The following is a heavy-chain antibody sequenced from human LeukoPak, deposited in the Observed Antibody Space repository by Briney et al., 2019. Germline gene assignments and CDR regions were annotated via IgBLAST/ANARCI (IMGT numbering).Heavy chain of an antibody. V-gene: IGHV5-51*01. Sequence: GESLKISCRGSGYSFTSYWIGWVRQMPRKGLEWMGIIYPGDSDTRYSPSFQDQVTFSADKSISTAYLQWNSLKASDTAMYYCARHFRGDYRGNLGDYWGQGTLVTVSS. D-gene: IGHD4-23*01. CDR3: ARHFRGDYRGNLGDY. CDR2: IYPGDSDT. J-gene: IGHJ4*02. CDR1: GYSFTSYW.